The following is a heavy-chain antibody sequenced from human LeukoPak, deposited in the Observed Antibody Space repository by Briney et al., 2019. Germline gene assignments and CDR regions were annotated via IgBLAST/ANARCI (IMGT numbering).Heavy chain of an antibody. CDR2: FYYSGST. J-gene: IGHJ5*02. CDR1: GGSISRGGYS. V-gene: IGHV4-30-4*07. Sequence: PSETLSLTCAVSGGSISRGGYSWSWIRQPPGKGLEWIGYFYYSGSTYYNPSLKSRVTISVDTSKNQFSLKLSSVTAADTAVYYCARRSYYVRNWFDPWGQGTLVTVSS. D-gene: IGHD1-26*01. CDR3: ARRSYYVRNWFDP.